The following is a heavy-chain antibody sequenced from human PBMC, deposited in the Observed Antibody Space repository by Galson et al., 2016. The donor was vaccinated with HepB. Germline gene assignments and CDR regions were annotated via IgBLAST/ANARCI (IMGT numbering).Heavy chain of an antibody. D-gene: IGHD1-26*01. CDR3: ARGRGSSPGSGPSAGWLDA. J-gene: IGHJ5*02. CDR1: GFTFSSYS. CDR2: IQEDGNQK. V-gene: IGHV3-7*01. Sequence: SLRLSCAASGFTFSSYSMNWVRQAPGKGLEWVANIQEDGNQKYYVDSVKGRFTISRDNAKNSLYLQLNSLRAEDTAVYYCARGRGSSPGSGPSAGWLDAWGQGILVTVSS.